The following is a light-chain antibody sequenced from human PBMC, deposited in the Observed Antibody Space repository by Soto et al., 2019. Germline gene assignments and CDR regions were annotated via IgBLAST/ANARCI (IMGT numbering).Light chain of an antibody. CDR2: GAS. V-gene: IGKV3-15*01. J-gene: IGKJ1*01. CDR3: KQYNNWPQP. CDR1: QSVSSN. Sequence: EIVMTQSPATLSVSPGERATLSCRASQSVSSNLAWYQQKPGQAPRLLIYGASTRATGIPARFSGSGSGTEFTLTISSLQSEDFAVYYCKQYNNWPQPFGQGTKGEI.